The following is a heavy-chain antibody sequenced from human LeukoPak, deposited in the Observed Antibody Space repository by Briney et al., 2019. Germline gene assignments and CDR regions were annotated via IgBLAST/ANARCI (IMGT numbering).Heavy chain of an antibody. CDR3: AREDYGSGSYYFDY. V-gene: IGHV4-39*07. CDR2: INHTGST. J-gene: IGHJ4*02. CDR1: GGSISSSSYY. D-gene: IGHD3-10*01. Sequence: SETLSLTCTVSGGSISSSSYYWGWIRQPPGKGLEWIGEINHTGSTNYNPSLKSRLTMSVDTSKSQFSLRLSSVTAADTAVYYCAREDYGSGSYYFDYWGQGTLVTVSS.